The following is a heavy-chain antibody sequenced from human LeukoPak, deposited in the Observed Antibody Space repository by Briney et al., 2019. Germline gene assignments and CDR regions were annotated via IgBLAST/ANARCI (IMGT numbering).Heavy chain of an antibody. Sequence: GGSLRLSCAASGFTFSDHYMDWVRQAPGKGLEWVSYISSSGSTIYYADSVKGRFTISRDNAKNSLYLQMNSLRVEDTAVYYCAIGGDIVVVIAAGWFDPWGRGTLVTVSS. J-gene: IGHJ5*02. CDR3: AIGGDIVVVIAAGWFDP. D-gene: IGHD2-15*01. CDR1: GFTFSDHY. CDR2: ISSSGSTI. V-gene: IGHV3-11*04.